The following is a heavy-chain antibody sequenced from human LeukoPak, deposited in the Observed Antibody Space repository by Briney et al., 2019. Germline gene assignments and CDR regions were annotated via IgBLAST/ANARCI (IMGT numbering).Heavy chain of an antibody. D-gene: IGHD3/OR15-3a*01. J-gene: IGHJ6*03. V-gene: IGHV4-39*01. Sequence: TPSGTLSLTCTVSGGSITGISYYWNWLRQPPGKELEWIGRIYQTGSADYKPSLKSRVTLSVDTTNNQFSLRLSSVTAADTAVYYCARGLDYLDVWGKGVTVSVSS. CDR2: IYQTGSA. CDR3: ARGLDYLDV. CDR1: GGSITGISYY.